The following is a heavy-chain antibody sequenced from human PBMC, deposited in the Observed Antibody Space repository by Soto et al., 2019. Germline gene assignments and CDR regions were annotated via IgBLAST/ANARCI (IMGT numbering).Heavy chain of an antibody. Sequence: GGSLRLSCAASGFTFSRYWMHWVRQAPEKGLLWVSRLNGDGSTTNYADSVKGRFTISRDNAKNTVYLQMNSLRDEDTAVYYCAKDIAVVTANWYFDLWGRGTLVTVSS. CDR2: LNGDGSTT. V-gene: IGHV3-74*01. CDR3: AKDIAVVTANWYFDL. CDR1: GFTFSRYW. D-gene: IGHD2-21*02. J-gene: IGHJ2*01.